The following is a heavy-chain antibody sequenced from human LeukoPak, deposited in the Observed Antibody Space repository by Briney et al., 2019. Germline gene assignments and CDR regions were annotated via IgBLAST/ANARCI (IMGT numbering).Heavy chain of an antibody. D-gene: IGHD3-3*01. Sequence: ASVKVSCKASGYTFTSYAMQWMRQAPGQRLEWMGWINAGNGNTKYSQKFQGRVTITRDTSASTAYMELSSLRSEDTAVYYCATSSPIWSGYRNLFDYWGQGTLVTVSS. CDR2: INAGNGNT. J-gene: IGHJ4*02. CDR1: GYTFTSYA. V-gene: IGHV1-3*01. CDR3: ATSSPIWSGYRNLFDY.